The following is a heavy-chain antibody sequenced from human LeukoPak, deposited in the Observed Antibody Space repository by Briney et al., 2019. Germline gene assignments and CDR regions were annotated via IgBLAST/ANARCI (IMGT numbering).Heavy chain of an antibody. J-gene: IGHJ5*02. Sequence: PSETLSLTCTVSGGSISSSSYYWGWIRQPPGKGLEWIGSIYYSGSTYYNPSLKSRVTISVDTSKNQFSLKLSSVTAADTAVYYCARGSWSGYANWFDPWGQGTLVTVSS. CDR1: GGSISSSSYY. CDR2: IYYSGST. D-gene: IGHD5-12*01. V-gene: IGHV4-39*07. CDR3: ARGSWSGYANWFDP.